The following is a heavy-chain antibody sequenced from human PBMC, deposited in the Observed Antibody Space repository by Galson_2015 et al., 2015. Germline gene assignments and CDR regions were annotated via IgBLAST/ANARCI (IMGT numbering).Heavy chain of an antibody. D-gene: IGHD2-2*01. Sequence: SETLSLTCAVYGGSISSSNWWSWVRQPPGKGLEWIGEIYHSGSTNYNPSLKSRVTISVDKSKNQFSLKLSSGTAADTAVYYCARDGAYCSSTSCQSYYYYMDVWGKGTTVTVSS. CDR3: ARDGAYCSSTSCQSYYYYMDV. CDR2: IYHSGST. V-gene: IGHV4-4*02. CDR1: GGSISSSNW. J-gene: IGHJ6*03.